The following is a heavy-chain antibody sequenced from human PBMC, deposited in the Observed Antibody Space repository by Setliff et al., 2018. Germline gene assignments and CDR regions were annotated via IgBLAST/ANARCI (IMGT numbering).Heavy chain of an antibody. CDR3: ASFLSNFSRPFDY. J-gene: IGHJ4*02. Sequence: ASVKVSCKVSGYTLTELSMHWVRQAPGKGLEWMGGFDPEDSDTMLAQKFQGRFTMTQDTSTDTAYMELRSLSSEDTAIYFCASFLSNFSRPFDYWGQGSLVTAPQ. CDR1: GYTLTELS. V-gene: IGHV1-24*01. CDR2: FDPEDSDT.